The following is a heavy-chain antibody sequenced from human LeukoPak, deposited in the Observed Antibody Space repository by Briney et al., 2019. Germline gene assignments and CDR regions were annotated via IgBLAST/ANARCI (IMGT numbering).Heavy chain of an antibody. CDR1: GGSISSGSYY. CDR2: IYTSGST. J-gene: IGHJ3*02. CDR3: ARRPRRSSTLGSAFDI. Sequence: PSETLSLTCTVSGGSISSGSYYWSWIRQPAGKGLEWIGRIYTSGSTNYNPSLKSRVTISVDTSKNQFSLKLSSVTAADTAVYYCARRPRRSSTLGSAFDIWGQGTMVTVSS. D-gene: IGHD2-2*01. V-gene: IGHV4-61*02.